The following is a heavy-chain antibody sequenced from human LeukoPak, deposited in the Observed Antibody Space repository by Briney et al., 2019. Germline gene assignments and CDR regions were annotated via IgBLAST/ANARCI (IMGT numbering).Heavy chain of an antibody. V-gene: IGHV4-30-2*01. Sequence: PSETLSLTCIVFGGSINSGTYYWSWIRQPPGKGLEWIGCIYHSGSSYYNPSLQSRATISPDRSKNQFSLKLTSVTAADTAVYYCARGSVGASFDYWGQGTLVTVSS. J-gene: IGHJ4*02. CDR1: GGSINSGTYY. CDR3: ARGSVGASFDY. D-gene: IGHD1-26*01. CDR2: IYHSGSS.